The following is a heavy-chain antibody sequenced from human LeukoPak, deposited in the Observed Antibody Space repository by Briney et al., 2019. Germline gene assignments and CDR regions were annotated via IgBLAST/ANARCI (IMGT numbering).Heavy chain of an antibody. V-gene: IGHV4-59*01. D-gene: IGHD3-9*01. CDR1: GGSISSYY. CDR3: ARGVVLRYFDWLSHHQYYFDY. Sequence: SETLSLTCTVSGGSISSYYWSWIRQPPGKGLEWIGYIYYSGSTNYNPSLKSRVTISVDTSKNQFSLKLSSVTAADTAVYYCARGVVLRYFDWLSHHQYYFDYWGQGTLVTVSS. J-gene: IGHJ4*02. CDR2: IYYSGST.